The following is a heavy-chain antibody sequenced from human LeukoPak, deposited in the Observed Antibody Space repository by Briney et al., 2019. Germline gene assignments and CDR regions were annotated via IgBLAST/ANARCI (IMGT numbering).Heavy chain of an antibody. CDR1: GGSISSGGYS. CDR3: ASTTQATVVHSAFDI. J-gene: IGHJ3*02. V-gene: IGHV4-30-2*01. D-gene: IGHD4-23*01. CDR2: IYHSGST. Sequence: SETLSLTCAVSGGSISSGGYSWRWLRQPPGKGLEWIGYIYHSGSTYYNPSLKSRVTISVDRSKNQFSLKLSSVTAADTAVYYCASTTQATVVHSAFDIWGQGTRVTVSS.